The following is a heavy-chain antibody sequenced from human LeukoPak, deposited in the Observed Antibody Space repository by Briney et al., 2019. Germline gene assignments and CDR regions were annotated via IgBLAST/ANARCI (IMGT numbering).Heavy chain of an antibody. V-gene: IGHV4-61*02. J-gene: IGHJ4*02. D-gene: IGHD3-10*01. CDR3: ARDQGGGSGSYYNGGTFDY. CDR1: GGSISSGSYY. CDR2: IYTSGST. Sequence: SETLSLTCTVSGGSISSGSYYWSWIRQPAGKGLEWIVRIYTSGSTNYNPSLKSRVTMSVDTSKNQFPLKLSSVTAADTAVYYCARDQGGGSGSYYNGGTFDYWGQGTLVTVSS.